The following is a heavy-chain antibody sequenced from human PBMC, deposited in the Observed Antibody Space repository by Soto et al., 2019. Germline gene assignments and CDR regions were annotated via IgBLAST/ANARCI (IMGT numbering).Heavy chain of an antibody. V-gene: IGHV1-3*01. J-gene: IGHJ6*03. CDR3: ARDLMRCSGGSCYSDYYYYYMDG. CDR1: GYTFTSYA. Sequence: ASVKVSCKASGYTFTSYAMHWVRQAPGQRLEWMGWINAGNGNTKYSQKFQGRVTITRDTSASTAYMELSSLRSEDTAVYYCARDLMRCSGGSCYSDYYYYYMDGWGKGTTVTVSS. CDR2: INAGNGNT. D-gene: IGHD2-15*01.